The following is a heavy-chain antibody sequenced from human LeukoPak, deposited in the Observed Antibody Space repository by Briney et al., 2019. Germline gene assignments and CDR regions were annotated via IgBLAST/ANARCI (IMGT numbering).Heavy chain of an antibody. Sequence: GGSLRLSCVASGFMFSNHWMSWVRQAPGRGLEFVANIQQDGSEKYHLDSVKGRFTISRDNAKNSLYLQMNSLRAEDTAVYYCARDHSYYYDSSGYLDFDYWGQGTLVTVSS. D-gene: IGHD3-22*01. V-gene: IGHV3-7*01. CDR1: GFMFSNHW. J-gene: IGHJ4*02. CDR3: ARDHSYYYDSSGYLDFDY. CDR2: IQQDGSEK.